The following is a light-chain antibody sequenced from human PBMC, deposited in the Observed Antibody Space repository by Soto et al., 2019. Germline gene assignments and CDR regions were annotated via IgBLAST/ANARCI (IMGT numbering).Light chain of an antibody. Sequence: QSVLTQSPSASASLGASVKLTCALSSGHSSYAIAWHQQQAEKGPRALMKLNSDGSHTRGDGIPDRFSGSSSGAERYLTISSLQSEDEADYYCQTWGTGILVFGGGTKLTVL. CDR3: QTWGTGILV. CDR1: SGHSSYA. CDR2: LNSDGSH. J-gene: IGLJ3*02. V-gene: IGLV4-69*01.